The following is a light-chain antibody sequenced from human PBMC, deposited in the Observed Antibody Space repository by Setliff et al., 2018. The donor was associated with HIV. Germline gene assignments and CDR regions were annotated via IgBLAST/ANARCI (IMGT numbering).Light chain of an antibody. J-gene: IGLJ2*01. Sequence: NFMLTQPHSVSESPGKTVTISCTRSSGSIASNYVQWYQQPPGSSPSTVIYDDNQRPSGVPDRFSGSIDSSSNSAYLTISALKTVDEADYSCQSYDSNKYMVYGGGTKVTGL. CDR2: DDN. CDR1: SGSIASNY. CDR3: QSYDSNKYMV. V-gene: IGLV6-57*01.